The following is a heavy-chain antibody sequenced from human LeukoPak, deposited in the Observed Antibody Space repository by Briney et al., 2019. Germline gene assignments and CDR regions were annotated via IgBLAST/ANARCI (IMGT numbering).Heavy chain of an antibody. CDR2: IGNGGSYT. Sequence: GGSLRLSCAASGFSFNAYAMSWVRQAPGEGLEWVSGIGNGGSYTYYADFVKGRFTISRDSSKYTLFLQMNSLRAEDTAIYYCAKTRPLDSSSWSHGDYWGQGTLVTVSS. CDR1: GFSFNAYA. V-gene: IGHV3-23*03. CDR3: AKTRPLDSSSWSHGDY. D-gene: IGHD6-13*01. J-gene: IGHJ4*02.